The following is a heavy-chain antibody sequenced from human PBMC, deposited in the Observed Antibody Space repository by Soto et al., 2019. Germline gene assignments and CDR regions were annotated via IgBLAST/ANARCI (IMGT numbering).Heavy chain of an antibody. V-gene: IGHV3-74*01. CDR2: INSDGSST. CDR3: ARVSSSGYYYDGSRGYFDY. J-gene: IGHJ4*02. CDR1: GFTFSSYW. Sequence: GGSLRLSCAASGFTFSSYWMHWVRQAPGKGLVWVSRINSDGSSTSYADSVKGRFTISRDNAKNTLYLQMNSLRAEDTAVYYCARVSSSGYYYDGSRGYFDYWGQGTLVTVSS. D-gene: IGHD3-22*01.